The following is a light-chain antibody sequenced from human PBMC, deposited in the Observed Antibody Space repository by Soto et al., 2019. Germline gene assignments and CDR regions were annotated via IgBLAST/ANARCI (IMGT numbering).Light chain of an antibody. CDR3: QQYGSSGT. V-gene: IGKV3-11*01. Sequence: EIVLTQSPATLSLSPGERATLSCRASQSINRHLAWYRQKPGQAPRLLIYDASNRATGIPARFSGSGSGTDFTLTISSLEPEDFAVYYCQQYGSSGTFGQGTKVEIK. CDR2: DAS. J-gene: IGKJ1*01. CDR1: QSINRH.